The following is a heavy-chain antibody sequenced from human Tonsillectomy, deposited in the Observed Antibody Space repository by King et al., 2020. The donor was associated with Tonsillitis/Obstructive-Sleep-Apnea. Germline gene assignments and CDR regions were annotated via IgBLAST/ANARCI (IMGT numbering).Heavy chain of an antibody. Sequence: QLVQSGPEVKKPGTSVKVSCKASGFTFTSSAMQWVRQARGQRLEWIGWIFVGSGNTNYAQKFQERVTITRDMSTSTAYMELSSLRSVDTAVYYCAADHIVGADPNYMDVWGKGTAVTVSS. V-gene: IGHV1-58*02. J-gene: IGHJ6*03. D-gene: IGHD1-26*01. CDR3: AADHIVGADPNYMDV. CDR1: GFTFTSSA. CDR2: IFVGSGNT.